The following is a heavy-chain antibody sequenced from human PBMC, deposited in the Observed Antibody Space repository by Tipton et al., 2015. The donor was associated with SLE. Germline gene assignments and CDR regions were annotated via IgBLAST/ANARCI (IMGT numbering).Heavy chain of an antibody. J-gene: IGHJ4*02. Sequence: CTVSGGSTISSTYYWAWIRQPPGKGLEWIGTIHYSGSTSYNPSLKSRVTISVDTSKNQFSLKLSSVTAADTAVYYCARRRSNYYDSSGYLTGIFDFWGQGTLVTVSS. CDR3: ARRRSNYYDSSGYLTGIFDF. V-gene: IGHV4-39*07. CDR2: IHYSGST. D-gene: IGHD3-22*01. CDR1: GGSTISSTYY.